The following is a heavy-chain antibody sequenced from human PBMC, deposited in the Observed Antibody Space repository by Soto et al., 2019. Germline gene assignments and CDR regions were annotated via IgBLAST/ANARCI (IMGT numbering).Heavy chain of an antibody. J-gene: IGHJ5*02. Sequence: SETLSLTCAVYGGSFSGYYWSWIRQPPGKGLEWIGEINHSGSTNYNPSLKSRVTISVDTSKNQFSLKLSSVTAADTAVYYCARRVDYIWGSYRYGWFDPWGQGTLVTVSS. CDR2: INHSGST. CDR3: ARRVDYIWGSYRYGWFDP. D-gene: IGHD3-16*02. CDR1: GGSFSGYY. V-gene: IGHV4-34*01.